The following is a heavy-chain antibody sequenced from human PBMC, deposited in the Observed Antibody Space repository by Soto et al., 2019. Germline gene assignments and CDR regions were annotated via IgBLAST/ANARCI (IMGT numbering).Heavy chain of an antibody. D-gene: IGHD2-2*01. V-gene: IGHV3-23*01. CDR2: ISGSGGST. CDR1: GFTFSNYA. Sequence: EVQLLESGGGLVQPGGSLRLSCAASGFTFSNYAVPWVRQAPGKGLEWVAIISGSGGSTYYADSVKGRFTISRDNSKNTLYLQMNSLGADYTAVDHCAKGRGTSCYQIDYWGQGTLVTVSS. J-gene: IGHJ4*02. CDR3: AKGRGTSCYQIDY.